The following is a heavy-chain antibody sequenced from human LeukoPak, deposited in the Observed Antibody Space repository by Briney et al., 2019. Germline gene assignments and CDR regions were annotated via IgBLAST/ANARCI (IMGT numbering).Heavy chain of an antibody. V-gene: IGHV3-23*01. CDR2: ISGSGGST. J-gene: IGHJ4*02. CDR1: GFTFSSYA. Sequence: QPGGSLRLSCAASGFTFSSYAMSWVRQAPGKGLEWVSAISGSGGSTYYADSVKGRFTISRGNSKNTLYLQMNSLRAEDTAVYYCAKVKSSGWYYFDYWGQGTLVTVSS. D-gene: IGHD6-19*01. CDR3: AKVKSSGWYYFDY.